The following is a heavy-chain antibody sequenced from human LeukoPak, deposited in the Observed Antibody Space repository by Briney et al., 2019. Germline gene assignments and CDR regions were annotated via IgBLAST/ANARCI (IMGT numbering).Heavy chain of an antibody. V-gene: IGHV3-30*03. CDR1: GFTFSTYG. Sequence: GRSLRLSCAASGFTFSTYGMHWVRQAPGKGLEWAAVISYDGSNKYYADSVKGRFTISRDNANNSLYLQMNSLRAEDTAVYYCARGGDYLDFWGQGTLVTVSS. CDR2: ISYDGSNK. CDR3: ARGGDYLDF. J-gene: IGHJ4*02.